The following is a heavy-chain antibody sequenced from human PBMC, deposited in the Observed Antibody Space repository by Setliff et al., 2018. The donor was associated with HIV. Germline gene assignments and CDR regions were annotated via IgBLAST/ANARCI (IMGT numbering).Heavy chain of an antibody. J-gene: IGHJ4*02. CDR3: ARTACSLAMGCYFDF. Sequence: LRLSCAASGFTFSDYYMSWIRQAPGKGLEWISYISSSGSTIYHADSVKGRFTISRDNAKNSLYLQMNSRRAEDTAVYYCARTACSLAMGCYFDFWGRGTLVTVSS. CDR2: ISSSGSTI. D-gene: IGHD2-8*01. V-gene: IGHV3-11*04. CDR1: GFTFSDYY.